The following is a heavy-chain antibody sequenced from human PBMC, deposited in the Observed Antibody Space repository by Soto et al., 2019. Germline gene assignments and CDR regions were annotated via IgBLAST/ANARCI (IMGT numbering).Heavy chain of an antibody. J-gene: IGHJ6*02. Sequence: QVQLVQSGAEVKKPGASVKVSCKDSCYTFTSYGICWVRQAPGQGLEWMGCFRAYNGNTKYAQQLQARVTMNTDTSTSTAYMELRSLRTDDTALYFCARRAPPLDVWGQGTTVTVSS. V-gene: IGHV1-18*01. CDR1: CYTFTSYG. CDR2: FRAYNGNT. CDR3: ARRAPPLDV.